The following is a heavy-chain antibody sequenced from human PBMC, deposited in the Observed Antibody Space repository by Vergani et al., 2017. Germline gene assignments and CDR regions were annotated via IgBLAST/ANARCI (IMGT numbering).Heavy chain of an antibody. J-gene: IGHJ5*02. CDR1: GGSISSSSYY. D-gene: IGHD6-13*01. CDR2: IYYSGST. V-gene: IGHV4-39*01. CDR3: ARQXSIAAAGIASAYPGYKSVGWFDP. Sequence: QLQLQESGPGLVKPSETLSLTCTVSGGSISSSSYYWGWIRQPPGKGLEWIGSIYYSGSTYYNPSLKSRVTISVDTSKNQFSLKLSSVTAADTAVYYCARQXSIAAAGIASAYPGYKSVGWFDPWGQGTLVTVSS.